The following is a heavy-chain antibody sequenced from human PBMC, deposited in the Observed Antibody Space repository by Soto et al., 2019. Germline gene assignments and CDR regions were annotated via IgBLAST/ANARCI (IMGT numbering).Heavy chain of an antibody. CDR2: NYSGDST. D-gene: IGHD1-26*01. Sequence: EVQLVESGGGLVQPGGSLRLSCAASGFTVSSKYMNWVRQATGEGLEWVSINYSGDSTYYADSVKGRFTISRDNSKNTLYLQMNSLRAEDTAVYYCARDVSGNYYYYGLDVWGQGTTVTVSS. CDR1: GFTVSSKY. V-gene: IGHV3-66*01. J-gene: IGHJ6*02. CDR3: ARDVSGNYYYYGLDV.